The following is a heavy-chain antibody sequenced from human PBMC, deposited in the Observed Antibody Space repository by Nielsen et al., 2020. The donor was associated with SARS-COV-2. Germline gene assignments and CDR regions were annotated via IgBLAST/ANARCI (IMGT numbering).Heavy chain of an antibody. CDR1: GYTFTSYA. J-gene: IGHJ4*02. Sequence: ASVKVSCKASGYTFTSYAMNWVRQAPGQGLEWMGWINTNTGNPTYAQGFTGRFVFSLDTSVSTAYLQISSLKAEDTAVYYCARSRYGYYDFWSGQDHYWGQGTLVTVSS. V-gene: IGHV7-4-1*02. CDR3: ARSRYGYYDFWSGQDHY. CDR2: INTNTGNP. D-gene: IGHD3-3*01.